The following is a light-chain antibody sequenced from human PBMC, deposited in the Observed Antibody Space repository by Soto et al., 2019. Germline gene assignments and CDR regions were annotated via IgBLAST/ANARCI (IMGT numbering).Light chain of an antibody. V-gene: IGLV1-47*01. J-gene: IGLJ1*01. CDR2: RNN. CDR3: AAWDDSLSGYV. Sequence: QSVLTQPPSASGTPGQRVTISRSGRSSNIGSNYVYWYQQLPGTAPKLLIYRNNQRPSGVPDRFSGSKSGTSASLAISGPRSEDEADYYCAAWDDSLSGYVFGTRTKVTVL. CDR1: SSNIGSNY.